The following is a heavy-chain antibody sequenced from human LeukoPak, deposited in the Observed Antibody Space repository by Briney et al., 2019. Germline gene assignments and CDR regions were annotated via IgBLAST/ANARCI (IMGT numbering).Heavy chain of an antibody. J-gene: IGHJ6*03. CDR1: GGSFSSYA. V-gene: IGHV1-69*05. D-gene: IGHD4-17*01. Sequence: SVKVSCKASGGSFSSYAANWVRQAPGQGLEWMGGIIPIFGTANYAQKFQGRVTITTDESTSTAYMELSSLRSEDTAVYYCARGRYGEYRKNHYYYYMDVWGKGTAVIVSS. CDR2: IIPIFGTA. CDR3: ARGRYGEYRKNHYYYYMDV.